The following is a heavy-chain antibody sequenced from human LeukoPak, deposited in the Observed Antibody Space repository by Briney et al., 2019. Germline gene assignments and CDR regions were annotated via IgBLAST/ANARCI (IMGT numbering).Heavy chain of an antibody. CDR3: ARGDGYNVFDY. CDR2: IYTSGST. CDR1: GGSLGGGSST. D-gene: IGHD5-24*01. V-gene: IGHV4-61*02. J-gene: IGHJ4*02. Sequence: SETLSLTCTVSGGSLGGGSSTGSWFRRPAGKGLEWIGRIYTSGSTNYNPSLKSRVTISVDTSKNQFSLKLSSVTAADTAVYYCARGDGYNVFDYWGQGTLVTVSS.